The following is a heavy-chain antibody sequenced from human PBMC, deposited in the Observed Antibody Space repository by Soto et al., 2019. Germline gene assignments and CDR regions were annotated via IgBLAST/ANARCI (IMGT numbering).Heavy chain of an antibody. CDR2: INPSGGST. CDR1: GYTFTSYY. D-gene: IGHD3-3*01. Sequence: ASVKVSCKASGYTFTSYYMHWVRQAPGQGLEWMGIINPSGGSTSYAQKFQGRVTMTRDTSTSTVYMELSSLRSEDTAVYYCARVNGGYDFWSGHARHYYYGMDVWGQGTTVTVSS. V-gene: IGHV1-46*01. CDR3: ARVNGGYDFWSGHARHYYYGMDV. J-gene: IGHJ6*02.